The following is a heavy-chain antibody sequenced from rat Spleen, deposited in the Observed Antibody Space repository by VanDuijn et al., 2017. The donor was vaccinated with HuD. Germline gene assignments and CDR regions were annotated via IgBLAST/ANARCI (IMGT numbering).Heavy chain of an antibody. V-gene: IGHV2-30*01. CDR1: GFSLNSYN. CDR3: VRDLGGSSDY. Sequence: QVQLKESGPGLVQPSQTLSLTCTVSGFSLNSYNVHWVRQPTGKGLEWMGIIWTGGSTNYNSALKSRLSISRDTSKNQVFLKMNSLQSEDTTTYYCVRDLGGSSDYWGQGVMVTVSS. D-gene: IGHD4-6*01. J-gene: IGHJ2*01. CDR2: IWTGGST.